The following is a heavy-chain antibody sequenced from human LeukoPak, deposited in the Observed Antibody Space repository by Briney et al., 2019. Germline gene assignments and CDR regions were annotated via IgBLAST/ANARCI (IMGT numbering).Heavy chain of an antibody. CDR2: IYYSGST. J-gene: IGHJ4*02. CDR3: ARLLATYSSGHDY. CDR1: GGSISSSSYY. D-gene: IGHD6-19*01. V-gene: IGHV4-39*01. Sequence: PSETLSLTCTVSGGSISSSSYYWGWIRQPPGKGLEWIGRIYYSGSTYYNPSLKSRVTISVDTSKNQFSLKLSSVTAADTAVYYCARLLATYSSGHDYWGQGTLVTVSS.